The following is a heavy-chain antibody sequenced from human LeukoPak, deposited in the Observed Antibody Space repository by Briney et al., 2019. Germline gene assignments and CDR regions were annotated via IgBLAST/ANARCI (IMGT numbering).Heavy chain of an antibody. CDR1: GFTFSSYE. CDR2: ISSSGSTI. D-gene: IGHD6-19*01. CDR3: ARSGYSSGNHYFDY. V-gene: IGHV3-48*03. Sequence: GGSLRLSCAASGFTFSSYEMNWVRQAPGKGLEWVSYISSSGSTIYYADSVKGRFTISRDNAKNSLYLQMNSLRAEDTAVYYCARSGYSSGNHYFDYWGQGTLVTVSS. J-gene: IGHJ4*02.